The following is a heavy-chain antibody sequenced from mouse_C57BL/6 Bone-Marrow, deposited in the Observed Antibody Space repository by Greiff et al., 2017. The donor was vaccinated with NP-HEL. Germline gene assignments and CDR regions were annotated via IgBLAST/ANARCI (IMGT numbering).Heavy chain of an antibody. CDR1: GYTFTSYW. Sequence: QVQLQQPGAELGKPGASVKLSCKASGYTFTSYWMHWVKQRPGQGLEWIGMIHPNSGSTNYNEKFKSKATLTVDKSSSTAYMQLSSLTSEDSAVYYCARVLLLWGDYWGQGTTLTVSS. V-gene: IGHV1-64*01. J-gene: IGHJ2*01. CDR2: IHPNSGST. D-gene: IGHD1-1*02. CDR3: ARVLLLWGDY.